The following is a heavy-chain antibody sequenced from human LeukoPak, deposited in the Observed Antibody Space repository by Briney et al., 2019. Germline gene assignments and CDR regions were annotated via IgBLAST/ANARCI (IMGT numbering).Heavy chain of an antibody. CDR2: INPNSGGT. Sequence: ASVKVSCKASGYTCTGYYMHWVRQAPGQGLEWMGWINPNSGGTNYAQKFQGRVTMTRDTSISTAYMELSRLRSDDTAVYYCARSRITMVRGVFNWFDPWGQGTLVTVSS. V-gene: IGHV1-2*02. J-gene: IGHJ5*02. CDR3: ARSRITMVRGVFNWFDP. D-gene: IGHD3-10*01. CDR1: GYTCTGYY.